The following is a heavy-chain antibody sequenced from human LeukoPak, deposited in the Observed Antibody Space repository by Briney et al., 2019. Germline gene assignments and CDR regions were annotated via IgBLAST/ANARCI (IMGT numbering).Heavy chain of an antibody. CDR1: GGSFSGYY. CDR3: ARTPTYCGGDCYYFDP. V-gene: IGHV4-34*01. Sequence: SETLSLTCAVYGGSFSGYYWSWIRQPPGKGLEWIGEINHSGSTNYNPSLKSRVTISVDRSKNQFSLKLSSVTAADTAMYFCARTPTYCGGDCYYFDPWGQGTLVTVSS. CDR2: INHSGST. J-gene: IGHJ5*02. D-gene: IGHD2-21*02.